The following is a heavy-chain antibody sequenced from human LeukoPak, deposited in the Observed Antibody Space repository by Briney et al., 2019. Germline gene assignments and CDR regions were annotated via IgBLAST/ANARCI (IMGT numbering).Heavy chain of an antibody. CDR3: ARDQDAYSEIFFDY. V-gene: IGHV3-7*01. Sequence: GGSLRLSCAAPRFTFSSYWMSWVRQAPGKGLEWVANIKQDGSEKYYVDSVKGRFAISRDNAKNSLYLQMNSLRAEDTAVYYCARDQDAYSEIFFDYWGQGTLVTVSS. J-gene: IGHJ4*02. CDR1: RFTFSSYW. CDR2: IKQDGSEK. D-gene: IGHD5-24*01.